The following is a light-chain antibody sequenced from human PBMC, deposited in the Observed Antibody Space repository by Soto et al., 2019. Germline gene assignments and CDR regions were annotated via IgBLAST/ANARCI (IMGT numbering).Light chain of an antibody. Sequence: SYELTQPPSVSVSPGQTARITCSGAALPKKNAYWYQQRSGQAPVLVIYGDNKRPSGIPESFSVSSSGTVATLTISGAQVEDEADYFCYATDSSNSRGVFGGGTKLTGL. CDR2: GDN. CDR3: YATDSSNSRGV. J-gene: IGLJ2*01. CDR1: ALPKKN. V-gene: IGLV3-10*01.